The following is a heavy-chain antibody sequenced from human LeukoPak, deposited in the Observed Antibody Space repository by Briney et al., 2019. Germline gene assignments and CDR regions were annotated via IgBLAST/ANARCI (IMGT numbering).Heavy chain of an antibody. V-gene: IGHV3-23*01. CDR1: GITFSSHA. CDR2: ISGNGGHT. CDR3: AKGGVATMRDGYNYYYYYMEV. Sequence: GGSLRLSCATSGITFSSHAMSWVRQAPGKGLEWVSLISGNGGHTYYGDSVKGRFTISRDNSKNTFYLQMNSLRADDTAVYYCAKGGVATMRDGYNYYYYYMEVWGKGTRVAVSS. D-gene: IGHD5-24*01. J-gene: IGHJ6*03.